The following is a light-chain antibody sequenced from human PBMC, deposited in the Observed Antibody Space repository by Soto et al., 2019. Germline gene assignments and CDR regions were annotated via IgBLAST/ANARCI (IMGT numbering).Light chain of an antibody. J-gene: IGLJ1*01. CDR3: SSYTSGSHYV. V-gene: IGLV2-14*01. Sequence: QSVLTQPASVSGSPGQSITIFCTGTSSDVGGYNYVSWYQQHPGKAPKLMIYEVSNRPSGVSNRVSGSKSGNTASLTISGLQVEDEADYYCSSYTSGSHYVFGTGTKLTVL. CDR2: EVS. CDR1: SSDVGGYNY.